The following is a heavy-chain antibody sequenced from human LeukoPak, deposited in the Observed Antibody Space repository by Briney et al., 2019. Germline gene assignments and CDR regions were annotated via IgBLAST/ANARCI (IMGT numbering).Heavy chain of an antibody. CDR2: IYSSGST. D-gene: IGHD2-2*01. CDR3: ARGGSRVFDF. CDR1: GGSISSYF. V-gene: IGHV4-4*09. Sequence: SETLSLTCTVSGGSISSYFWSWIRQPPGKELEWIGYIYSSGSTSYNPSLKSRVTISVDTSKNQFSLKLTSVTAADTAVYYCARGGSRVFDFWGQGTLVTVPS. J-gene: IGHJ4*02.